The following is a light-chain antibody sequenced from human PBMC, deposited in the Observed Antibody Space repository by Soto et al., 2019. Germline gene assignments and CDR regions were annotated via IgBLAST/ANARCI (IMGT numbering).Light chain of an antibody. CDR1: QSVSRRY. CDR3: LQYDTSPPRYT. Sequence: EVVLTQSTGTLSLSPGERATLSCRASQSVSRRYLAWYQQKPGQAPRLLIFGPSSRATGIPDRFSGSGSGTDFTLTISSLEPEDFAVYYCLQYDTSPPRYTFGQGTKLEIK. CDR2: GPS. V-gene: IGKV3-20*01. J-gene: IGKJ2*01.